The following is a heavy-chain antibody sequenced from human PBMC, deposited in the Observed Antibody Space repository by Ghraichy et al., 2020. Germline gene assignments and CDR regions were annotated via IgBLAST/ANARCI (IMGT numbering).Heavy chain of an antibody. CDR1: GGSISNFY. CDR3: ARDNPGPPDWLYLDY. J-gene: IGHJ4*02. Sequence: SETLSLTCSVSGGSISNFYWSWIRQPAGKGLEWIGRIYSSGYTNYNPSLKSRVHMSVDMSKNQFSLKLNSVTAADTAVYYCARDNPGPPDWLYLDYWGQGALVTVSS. V-gene: IGHV4-4*07. D-gene: IGHD3-9*01. CDR2: IYSSGYT.